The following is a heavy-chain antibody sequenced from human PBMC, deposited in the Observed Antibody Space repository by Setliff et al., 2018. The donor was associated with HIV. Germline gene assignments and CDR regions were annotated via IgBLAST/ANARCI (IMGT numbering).Heavy chain of an antibody. D-gene: IGHD3-22*01. J-gene: IGHJ4*02. CDR3: ARFGDYDDSSGYITDY. CDR1: GYTFTNYG. CDR2: ISAYNGNT. Sequence: GASVKVSCKASGYTFTNYGISWVRQAPGQGLEWMGWISAYNGNTNYAQKLQGRVTLTTDTSTSTAYMELRSLRSDDTAVYYCARFGDYDDSSGYITDYWGQGTLGTVSS. V-gene: IGHV1-18*01.